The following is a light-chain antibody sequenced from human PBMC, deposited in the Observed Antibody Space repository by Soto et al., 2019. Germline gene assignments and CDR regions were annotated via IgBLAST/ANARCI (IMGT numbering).Light chain of an antibody. V-gene: IGKV3-15*01. CDR1: QSVSSD. CDR2: GAS. J-gene: IGKJ1*01. Sequence: EIVMTQSPATLSVSPMEIATLSCRASQSVSSDLAWYHQKPGQAPRLLIYGASTRATGIPARFSGSGSGTEFTLTINSLQSEDFAVYYCQQYNNWPRTFGQGTKVDIK. CDR3: QQYNNWPRT.